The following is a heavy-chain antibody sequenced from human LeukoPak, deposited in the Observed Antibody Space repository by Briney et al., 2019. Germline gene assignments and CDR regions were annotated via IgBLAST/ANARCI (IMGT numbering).Heavy chain of an antibody. J-gene: IGHJ3*02. V-gene: IGHV4-61*02. CDR1: GGSISSGSYY. D-gene: IGHD2-2*01. Sequence: SQTLSLTCTVSGGSISSGSYYWNWIRQPAGKGLEWIGRIYTGGSTNYNPSLKSRVTISVDTPKNRFSLKLSSVTAADTAVYFCAGIGQYQLLPHAFDIWGQGTMVTVSS. CDR3: AGIGQYQLLPHAFDI. CDR2: IYTGGST.